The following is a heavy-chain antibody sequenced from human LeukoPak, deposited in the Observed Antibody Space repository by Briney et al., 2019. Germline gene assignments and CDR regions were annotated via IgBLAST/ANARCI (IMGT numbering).Heavy chain of an antibody. D-gene: IGHD2-2*01. CDR1: EGTFSSYA. J-gene: IGHJ5*02. CDR2: IIPIFGTA. CDR3: ARDPAAYCSSTSCPNNWFDP. V-gene: IGHV1-69*01. Sequence: ASVKVSCKASEGTFSSYAISWVRQAPGQGLEWMGGIIPIFGTANYAQKFQGRVTITADESTSTAYMELSSLRSEDTAVYYCARDPAAYCSSTSCPNNWFDPWGQGTLVTVSS.